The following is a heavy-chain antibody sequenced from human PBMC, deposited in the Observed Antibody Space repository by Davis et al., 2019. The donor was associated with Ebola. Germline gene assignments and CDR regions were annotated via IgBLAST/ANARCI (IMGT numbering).Heavy chain of an antibody. Sequence: MPSETLSLTCAVSGGSISSSNWWSWVRQPPGKGLEWIGEIYHSGSTNYSPSLKSRVTISVDTSKNQFSLKLSSVTAADTAVYYCARGSGTYYDFWSGYYTGWYFDLWGRGTLVTVSS. CDR3: ARGSGTYYDFWSGYYTGWYFDL. CDR2: IYHSGST. V-gene: IGHV4-4*02. D-gene: IGHD3-3*01. J-gene: IGHJ2*01. CDR1: GGSISSSNW.